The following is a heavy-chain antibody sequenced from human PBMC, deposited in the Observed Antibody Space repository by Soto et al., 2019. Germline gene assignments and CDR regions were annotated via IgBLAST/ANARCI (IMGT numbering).Heavy chain of an antibody. CDR1: GFSVSTSGVG. Sequence: QITLKESGPTLVKPTQTLTLTCTFSGFSVSTSGVGVGWIRQPPGKALEWLALIYWDDDKRYSPSLKRRLSITEDTSKNQVGLTMTNMDPVDTATYYGAHRISSPYYYYGMDVWGQGTTVTVSS. CDR2: IYWDDDK. V-gene: IGHV2-5*02. CDR3: AHRISSPYYYYGMDV. J-gene: IGHJ6*02.